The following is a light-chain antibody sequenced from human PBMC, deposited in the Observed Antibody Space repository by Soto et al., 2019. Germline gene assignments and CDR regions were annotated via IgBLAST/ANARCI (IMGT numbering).Light chain of an antibody. CDR3: QQYYSTPFT. V-gene: IGKV4-1*01. J-gene: IGKJ3*01. CDR2: WAS. CDR1: QSVLYSSNNKNY. Sequence: DIVMTQSPDSLAVSLGERATINCKSSQSVLYSSNNKNYLAWYQQKPGQPPKLLIYWASTRESGVPDRFSGSGSGTDFPLNISSLQAEDVAVYYCQQYYSTPFTFGPGTKVDIK.